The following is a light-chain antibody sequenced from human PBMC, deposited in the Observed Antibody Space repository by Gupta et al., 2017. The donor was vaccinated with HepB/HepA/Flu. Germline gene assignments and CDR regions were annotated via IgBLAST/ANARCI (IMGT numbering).Light chain of an antibody. CDR3: QQYGNAPRVT. CDR2: GAS. J-gene: IGKJ3*01. CDR1: QSVYSNY. Sequence: IVLTQSPGTLSLSPGQRATLSCRASQSVYSNYLAWYQQKPGQAPRLLIYGASSRATGIPDRFSGSGSGTDFTLTISRLEPEDFAVYYCQQYGNAPRVTFGPGTKVDIK. V-gene: IGKV3-20*01.